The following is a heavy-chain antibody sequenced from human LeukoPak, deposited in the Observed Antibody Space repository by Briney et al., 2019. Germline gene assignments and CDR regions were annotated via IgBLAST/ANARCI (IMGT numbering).Heavy chain of an antibody. CDR1: GYSFTHYY. J-gene: IGHJ5*02. V-gene: IGHV1-2*02. CDR2: TNPDSAGT. Sequence: GASVKVSCKASGYSFTHYYVHGVRQARGQGGEWLGWTNPDSAGTKYAQKFQGRVTMTTDTAIRTAYLELRRLRSDDTAVYYCAIALNTPSTSSWGQGTQLTASS. D-gene: IGHD2-15*01. CDR3: AIALNTPSTSS.